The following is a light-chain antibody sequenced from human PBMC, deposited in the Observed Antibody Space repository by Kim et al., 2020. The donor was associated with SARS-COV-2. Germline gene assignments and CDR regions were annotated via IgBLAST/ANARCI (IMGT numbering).Light chain of an antibody. CDR2: ANT. J-gene: IGLJ3*02. V-gene: IGLV1-40*01. CDR3: QSYDRSLRAVV. Sequence: QSVLTQPPSVSGAPGQRVTISCTGSSSNIGATFYVHWYQQLPGTAPKLLISANTSRPSGVPDRFSASKSATSSSLAITGLQAEDEADYYCQSYDRSLRAVVFGGGTKLTVL. CDR1: SSNIGATFY.